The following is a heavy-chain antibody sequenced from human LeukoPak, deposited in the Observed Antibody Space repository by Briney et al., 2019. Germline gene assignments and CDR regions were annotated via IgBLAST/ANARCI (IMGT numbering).Heavy chain of an antibody. Sequence: PSETLSLTCTVSGGSMSSYYWSWIRQPPGKGLEWIGYIYYSGSTNYNPSLKSRVTISVDTSKNQFSLKLSSVTAADTAVYYCARGRRPYYFDYWGQGTLVTVSS. J-gene: IGHJ4*02. V-gene: IGHV4-59*08. CDR2: IYYSGST. CDR1: GGSMSSYY. CDR3: ARGRRPYYFDY.